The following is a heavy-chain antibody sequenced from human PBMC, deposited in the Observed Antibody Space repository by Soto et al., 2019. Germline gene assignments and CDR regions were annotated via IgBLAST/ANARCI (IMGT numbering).Heavy chain of an antibody. CDR2: ISHSGASI. Sequence: GSLRLSCAASGFNFSNYDMNWVRQAPGKGLEWVSYISHSGASIDYADSVRGRFTISRDNAKNSLYLQMNSLRAEDTAVYYCAREAPLPQGRWLNLDFWGQGTLVTVSS. J-gene: IGHJ4*02. CDR3: AREAPLPQGRWLNLDF. V-gene: IGHV3-48*03. CDR1: GFNFSNYD. D-gene: IGHD5-12*01.